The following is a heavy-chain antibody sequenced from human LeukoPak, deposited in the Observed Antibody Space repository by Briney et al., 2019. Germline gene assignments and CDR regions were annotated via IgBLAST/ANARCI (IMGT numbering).Heavy chain of an antibody. CDR1: GFTFSSYD. D-gene: IGHD3-3*01. CDR3: ARGITIFGVVNDAFDI. Sequence: GGSLRLSCAASGFTFSSYDMNWVRQAPGKGLEWVSYISSSASTIYYADSVKGRFTISRDNAKNSLYLQMNSLRAEDTAVYYCARGITIFGVVNDAFDIWGQGTMVTVSS. CDR2: ISSSASTI. J-gene: IGHJ3*02. V-gene: IGHV3-48*03.